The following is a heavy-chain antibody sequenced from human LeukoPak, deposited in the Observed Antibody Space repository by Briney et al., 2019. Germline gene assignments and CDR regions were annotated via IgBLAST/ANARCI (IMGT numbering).Heavy chain of an antibody. CDR2: IYYRGST. D-gene: IGHD3-9*01. Sequence: SETLSLTCTVSGYSISSGHYWAWIRQPPGKGLEWIGTIYYRGSTYYNPSLKSRVTISLDTSKNQFSLNLSSVTAADTALYYCAREGSDYSGLDYWGQGALVTVSS. CDR1: GYSISSGHY. CDR3: AREGSDYSGLDY. V-gene: IGHV4-38-2*02. J-gene: IGHJ4*02.